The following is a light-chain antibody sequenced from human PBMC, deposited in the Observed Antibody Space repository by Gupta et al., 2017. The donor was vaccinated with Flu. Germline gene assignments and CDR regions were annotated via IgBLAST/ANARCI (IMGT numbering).Light chain of an antibody. Sequence: QSVLTQPPSVSGAPGQRVTISSSGSSSSFGNNAVNWYQQLPGKTPKLLIYYDDLLSSGVSDRFSGSKSGTSASLAISGLQSDDEADYYCAAWDDSLNGWVFGGGTKLTVL. J-gene: IGLJ3*02. V-gene: IGLV1-36*01. CDR1: SSSFGNNA. CDR3: AAWDDSLNGWV. CDR2: YDD.